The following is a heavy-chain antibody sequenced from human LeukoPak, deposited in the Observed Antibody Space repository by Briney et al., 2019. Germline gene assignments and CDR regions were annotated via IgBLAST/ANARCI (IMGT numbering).Heavy chain of an antibody. Sequence: ASVKVSCKASGYTFTSYYMHWVRQAPGQGLEWMGIINSSGGSTSYAQKFQGRVTMTRDTSTSTVYMELSSLRSEDTAVYYCERGIAARRGDYWGQGTLVTVSS. D-gene: IGHD6-6*01. V-gene: IGHV1-46*01. CDR2: INSSGGST. CDR3: ERGIAARRGDY. CDR1: GYTFTSYY. J-gene: IGHJ4*01.